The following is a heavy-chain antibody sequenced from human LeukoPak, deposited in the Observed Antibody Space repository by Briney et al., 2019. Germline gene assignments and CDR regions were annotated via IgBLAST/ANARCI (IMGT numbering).Heavy chain of an antibody. V-gene: IGHV4-34*01. CDR2: MNPSGST. CDR3: ARGRPDINMIVVVMTAFSYYLDV. Sequence: SETLSLTCAVYGGPFSGYYWTWIRQTPGKGLEWIGEMNPSGSTNYNPSLKSRVTISVDTSKNQFSLKLRSLTAADTAVYYCARGRPDINMIVVVMTAFSYYLDVWGKGTTVTVS. D-gene: IGHD3-22*01. CDR1: GGPFSGYY. J-gene: IGHJ6*03.